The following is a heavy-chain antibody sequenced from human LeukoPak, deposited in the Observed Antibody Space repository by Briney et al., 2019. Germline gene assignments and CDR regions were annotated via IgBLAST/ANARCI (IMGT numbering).Heavy chain of an antibody. CDR1: GYSLTSNY. CDR2: IYPRDGST. J-gene: IGHJ4*02. V-gene: IGHV1-46*04. Sequence: ASVKVSCKASGYSLTSNYIHWVRQAPGPGLEWMGMIYPRDGSTSYAQKLQGRVTVTRDTSTSTVHMELSGLRSEDTAVYYCAREQEAFDYWGQGTLVTVSS. CDR3: AREQEAFDY.